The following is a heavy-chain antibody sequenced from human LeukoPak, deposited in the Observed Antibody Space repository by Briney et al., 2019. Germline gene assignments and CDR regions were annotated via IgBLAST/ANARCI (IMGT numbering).Heavy chain of an antibody. J-gene: IGHJ4*02. CDR1: GFTFSSYE. CDR3: ARKRQEGFDY. CDR2: ISSSGSTI. Sequence: PGGSLRLSCAASGFTFSSYEMNWVRQAPGKGLGWISYISSSGSTIYYADSVKGRFTISRDNAKNSLYLQMNSLRAEDTAVYYCARKRQEGFDYWGQGTLVTVSS. V-gene: IGHV3-48*03.